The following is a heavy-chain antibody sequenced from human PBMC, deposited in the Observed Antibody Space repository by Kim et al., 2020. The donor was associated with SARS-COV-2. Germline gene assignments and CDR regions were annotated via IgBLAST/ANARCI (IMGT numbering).Heavy chain of an antibody. Sequence: SETLSLTCAVYGGSFSGYYWSWIRQPPGKGLEWIGEINHSGSTNYNPSLKSRVTISVDTSKNQFSLKLSSVTAADTAVYYCARGGVFNYYGSGSYGVYY. J-gene: IGHJ6*01. V-gene: IGHV4-34*01. CDR3: ARGGVFNYYGSGSYGVYY. CDR2: INHSGST. D-gene: IGHD3-10*01. CDR1: GGSFSGYY.